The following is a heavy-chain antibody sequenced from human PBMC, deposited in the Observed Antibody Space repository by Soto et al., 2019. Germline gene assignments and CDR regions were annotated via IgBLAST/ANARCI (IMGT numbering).Heavy chain of an antibody. CDR3: ASSYYDGSGYNWLDP. J-gene: IGHJ5*02. CDR1: GGSISSSSYY. V-gene: IGHV4-39*01. CDR2: IYYSGST. D-gene: IGHD3-22*01. Sequence: SETLSLTCTVSGGSISSSSYYWGWIRQPPGKGLEWIGSIYYSGSTYYNPSLKSRVTISVDTSKNQFSLKLSSVTAADTAVYYCASSYYDGSGYNWLDPWGQGTLVTVSS.